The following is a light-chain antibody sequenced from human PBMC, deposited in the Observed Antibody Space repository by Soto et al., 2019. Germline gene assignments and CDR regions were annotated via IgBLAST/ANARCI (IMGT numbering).Light chain of an antibody. CDR2: VGTGGIVG. CDR3: GAHRGSGSNFVVV. Sequence: QLVLTQPPSASASLGASVTLTCNLSSGYSNYKVDWYQQRPGKGPRFVMRVGTGGIVGSKGDGIPDRFSVLGSGLNRYLTIKNIQEEDESDYHCGAHRGSGSNFVVVFGGGTKLTVL. V-gene: IGLV9-49*01. CDR1: SGYSNYK. J-gene: IGLJ2*01.